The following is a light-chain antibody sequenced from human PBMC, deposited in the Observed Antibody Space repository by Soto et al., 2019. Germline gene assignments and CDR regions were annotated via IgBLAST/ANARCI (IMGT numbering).Light chain of an antibody. V-gene: IGKV3-20*01. J-gene: IGKJ1*01. Sequence: EIVLTQSPGTLSLSPGERATLFCRASQSVSNSDLAWYQQKPGQAPRLLIYGASSRATGILDRFSGSGSGTDFTLIINRLEPDDFAVYYCQQYGSSPWTFGHGTKVEIK. CDR2: GAS. CDR3: QQYGSSPWT. CDR1: QSVSNSD.